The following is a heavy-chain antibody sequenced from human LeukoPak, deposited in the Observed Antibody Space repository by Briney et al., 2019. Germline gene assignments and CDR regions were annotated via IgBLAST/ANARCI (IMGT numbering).Heavy chain of an antibody. V-gene: IGHV3-74*01. CDR3: ARDRGGGSDH. CDR2: ISSDGSTR. CDR1: GFTFSSYW. D-gene: IGHD3-10*01. Sequence: GGSLRLSCAASGFTFSSYWMHWVRQAPGKGLVWVSHISSDGSTRSYADSVKGRFTISRDNTNNTLYLQMTSLRAEDTAVYYCARDRGGGSDHWGQGTLVTVSS. J-gene: IGHJ5*02.